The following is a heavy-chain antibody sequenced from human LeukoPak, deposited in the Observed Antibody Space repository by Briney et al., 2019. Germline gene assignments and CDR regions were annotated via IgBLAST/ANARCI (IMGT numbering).Heavy chain of an antibody. Sequence: PSETLSLTCTVSGGSISSYYWGWIRQPPGKGLEWIGSIYYSGSTYYNPSLKSRVTISVDTSKNQFSLKLSSVTAADTAVYYCARRWVPAANFDYWGQGTLVTVSS. D-gene: IGHD2-2*01. CDR3: ARRWVPAANFDY. CDR1: GGSISSYY. CDR2: IYYSGST. V-gene: IGHV4-39*01. J-gene: IGHJ4*02.